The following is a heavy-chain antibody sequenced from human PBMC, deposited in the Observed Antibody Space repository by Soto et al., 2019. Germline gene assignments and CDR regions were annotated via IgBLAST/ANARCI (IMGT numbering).Heavy chain of an antibody. CDR1: AGSIRSGDYY. D-gene: IGHD7-27*01. CDR2: IDHSGSA. CDR3: AGELGTFYFDH. Sequence: QVQLQESGPGLVKPSQTLSLTCTVSAGSIRSGDYYWTWIRQPPGKGLEWIGYIDHSGSAYYNPSLKSRATLSIDTSHNQFSLKMTSVTAADTAVYYCAGELGTFYFDHWGQGTLVTVSS. V-gene: IGHV4-30-4*01. J-gene: IGHJ4*02.